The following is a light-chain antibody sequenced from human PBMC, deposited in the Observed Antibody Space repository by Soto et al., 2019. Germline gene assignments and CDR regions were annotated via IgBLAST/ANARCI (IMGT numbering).Light chain of an antibody. V-gene: IGKV3-11*01. CDR3: QQRNNWPPIT. Sequence: EIVLTQSPATLSLSPGERATLSCRASQSVSRYLSWYQQKPGQAPRLLIYDGSNRAAGIPARFSGSGSGTDFTLTISSLEPEDFAVYYCQQRNNWPPITFGEGTRLEVK. CDR2: DGS. CDR1: QSVSRY. J-gene: IGKJ5*01.